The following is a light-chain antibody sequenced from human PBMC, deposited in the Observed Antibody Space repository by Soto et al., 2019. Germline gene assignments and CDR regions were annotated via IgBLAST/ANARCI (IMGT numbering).Light chain of an antibody. V-gene: IGKV3-20*01. CDR3: QQYGSPPIT. CDR1: QSVSNNY. CDR2: GAS. J-gene: IGKJ5*01. Sequence: EIELTQSPATLSLSPGESATLSCRASQSVSNNYLAWYQQKPGQAPRLLIYGASSRATGIPDRFSGSGSGTDFTLTISRLEPEDFAVYYCQQYGSPPITFGQGTRLEIK.